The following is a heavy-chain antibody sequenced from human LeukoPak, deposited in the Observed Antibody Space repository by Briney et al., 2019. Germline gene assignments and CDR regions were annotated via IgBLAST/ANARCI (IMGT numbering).Heavy chain of an antibody. J-gene: IGHJ1*01. CDR3: ARGWGSSAEYFQH. V-gene: IGHV3-21*01. CDR2: ISSSSSYI. CDR1: GFTFSSYS. Sequence: PGGSLRLSCAASGFTFSSYSMNWVRQAPGKGLEWVSSISSSSSYIYYADSVKGRFTISRDNAKNSLYLQMNSLRAEDTAVYYCARGWGSSAEYFQHWGQGTPVTVSS. D-gene: IGHD7-27*01.